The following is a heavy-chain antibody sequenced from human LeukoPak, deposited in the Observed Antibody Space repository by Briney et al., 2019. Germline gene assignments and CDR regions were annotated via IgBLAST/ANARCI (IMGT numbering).Heavy chain of an antibody. J-gene: IGHJ4*02. CDR2: IYHSGST. Sequence: SETLSLTCTVSGYSISSGYNWGWIRQPPGKGLEWIGSIYHSGSTYYNPSLKSRVTISVDTSKNQFSLKLSSVTAADTAVYYCARDWGLKRFDYWGQGTLVTVSS. CDR1: GYSISSGYN. CDR3: ARDWGLKRFDY. D-gene: IGHD3-16*01. V-gene: IGHV4-38-2*02.